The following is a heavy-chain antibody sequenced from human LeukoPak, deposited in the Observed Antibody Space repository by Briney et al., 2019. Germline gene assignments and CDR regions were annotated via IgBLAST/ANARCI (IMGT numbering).Heavy chain of an antibody. J-gene: IGHJ5*02. CDR2: IYYSGST. D-gene: IGHD3-10*01. CDR1: GGSISSSSYY. Sequence: SETLSLTCTVSGGSISSSSYYWGWIRQPPGKGLEWIGSIYYSGSTYYNPSLKSRVTISVDTSKNQFSLKLSSVTAADTAVYYCARGGPMVRGVTDNWFDPWGQGTLVTVSS. V-gene: IGHV4-39*01. CDR3: ARGGPMVRGVTDNWFDP.